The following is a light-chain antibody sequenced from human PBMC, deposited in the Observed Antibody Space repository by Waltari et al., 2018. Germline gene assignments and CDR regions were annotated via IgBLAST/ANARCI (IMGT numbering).Light chain of an antibody. CDR3: QTWDNSVVV. V-gene: IGLV3-1*01. J-gene: IGLJ2*01. CDR1: TLENKY. Sequence: SYELTQPPSVSVSPGQTARITCPGDTLENKYACWYQQKPCQSPVLVMFQDTKRPSGIPERFSGSKSGNTATLTISGTQATDEADFYCQTWDNSVVVFGGGTKLTVL. CDR2: QDT.